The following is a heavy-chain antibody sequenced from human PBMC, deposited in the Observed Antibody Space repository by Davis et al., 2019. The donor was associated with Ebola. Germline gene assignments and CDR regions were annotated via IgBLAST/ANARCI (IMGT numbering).Heavy chain of an antibody. CDR3: ARDLPGGDWYFDL. J-gene: IGHJ2*01. V-gene: IGHV3-23*01. CDR2: ISGSGGST. D-gene: IGHD1-14*01. CDR1: GFTFSSYA. Sequence: GESLKISCAASGFTFSSYAMSSVRQAPGKGLEWVSAISGSGGSTYYADSVKGRFTISRDNSKNTLYLQMSSLRAEDTAVYYCARDLPGGDWYFDLWGRGTLVTVSS.